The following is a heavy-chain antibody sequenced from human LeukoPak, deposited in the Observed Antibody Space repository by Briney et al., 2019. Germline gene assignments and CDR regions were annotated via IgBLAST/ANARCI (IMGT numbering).Heavy chain of an antibody. D-gene: IGHD4-17*01. CDR2: INRSGSI. Sequence: SETLSLTCTVSDGSVPSYYWSWIRQPPGKGLEWIGEINRSGSICYNPSLKSRLTISVDTSKNLFSLKISSVTAADTAVYYCALGDNYGDYEVDYWGQGTLVTVSS. V-gene: IGHV4-34*01. CDR1: DGSVPSYY. CDR3: ALGDNYGDYEVDY. J-gene: IGHJ4*02.